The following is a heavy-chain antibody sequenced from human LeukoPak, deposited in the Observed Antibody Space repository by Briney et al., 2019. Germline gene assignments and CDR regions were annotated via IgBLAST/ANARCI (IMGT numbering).Heavy chain of an antibody. Sequence: SETLSLTCAVYGGSFSGYYWGWIRQTPGKGLEWIGSVYHSGTTYHNPSLKSRVTMSVDTSKNQFSLTLTSVTAADTALYYCTRELAGTTVEDWGQGTLVTVSS. V-gene: IGHV4-38-2*02. J-gene: IGHJ4*02. CDR3: TRELAGTTVED. D-gene: IGHD1-1*01. CDR2: VYHSGTT. CDR1: GGSFSGYY.